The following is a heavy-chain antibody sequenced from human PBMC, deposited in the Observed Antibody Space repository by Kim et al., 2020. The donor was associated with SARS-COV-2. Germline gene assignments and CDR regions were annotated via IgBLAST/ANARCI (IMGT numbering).Heavy chain of an antibody. Sequence: YADSVKDQFTISRDNAKSTLNLEMHSLSSEDTGLYFCARAYIVGYNSLDVWGQGTLVTVSS. D-gene: IGHD2-15*01. CDR3: ARAYIVGYNSLDV. J-gene: IGHJ3*01. V-gene: IGHV3-74*01.